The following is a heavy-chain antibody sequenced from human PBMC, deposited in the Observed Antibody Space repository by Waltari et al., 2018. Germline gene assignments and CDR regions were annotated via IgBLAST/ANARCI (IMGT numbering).Heavy chain of an antibody. J-gene: IGHJ4*02. V-gene: IGHV4-39*07. CDR1: GGSISSSSYY. Sequence: QLQLQESGPGLVKPSETLSLTCTVSGGSISSSSYYWGWIRQPPGKGLEWIGSIHYTGSTYYHPSLMSRFTISGDTSKNQFSLKLSSVTAADTAVYYCARDLGGDGDYWGQGTLVTVSS. CDR2: IHYTGST. CDR3: ARDLGGDGDY. D-gene: IGHD2-21*02.